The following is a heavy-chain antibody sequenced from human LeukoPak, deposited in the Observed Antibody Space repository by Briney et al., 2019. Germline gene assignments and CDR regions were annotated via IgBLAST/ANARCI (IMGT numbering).Heavy chain of an antibody. J-gene: IGHJ4*02. Sequence: SVKVSCKASGGTFSSYAISWVRQAPGQGLEWMGRIIPILGIANYAQKFQGRVTITADKSTSTAYMELSSLRSEDTAVYYCARLDEYASGSYSDYWGQGTLVTVSS. CDR2: IIPILGIA. V-gene: IGHV1-69*04. CDR3: ARLDEYASGSYSDY. D-gene: IGHD3-10*01. CDR1: GGTFSSYA.